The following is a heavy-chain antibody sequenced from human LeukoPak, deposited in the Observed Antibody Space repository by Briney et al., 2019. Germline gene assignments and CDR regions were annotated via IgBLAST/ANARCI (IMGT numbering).Heavy chain of an antibody. V-gene: IGHV3-33*01. CDR3: ARGGRGKYYFDY. CDR2: IWYDGSNK. J-gene: IGHJ4*02. Sequence: GRSLRLSCAASGFTFSSYGMHWVRQAPGKGLEWVAVIWYDGSNKYYADSVKGRFTISRDNSKNTLYLQMNSLGAEDTAVYYCARGGRGKYYFDYWGQGTLVTVSS. CDR1: GFTFSSYG. D-gene: IGHD3-16*01.